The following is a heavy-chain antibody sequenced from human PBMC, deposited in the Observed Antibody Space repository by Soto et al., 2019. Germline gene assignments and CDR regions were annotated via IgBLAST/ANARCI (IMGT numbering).Heavy chain of an antibody. CDR3: ARREIQGPIDY. CDR1: GYSISSSNW. J-gene: IGHJ4*02. D-gene: IGHD1-26*01. V-gene: IGHV4-28*01. CDR2: IYYSGTT. Sequence: QVQLQESGPGLVKPSDTLSLTCAVSGYSISSSNWWGWIRQPPGKGLEWIGYIYYSGTTYYNPSLKSRVTMSLDTSKNQFSLKLTSVTAVDPAVYYCARREIQGPIDYWGQGTLVTVSS.